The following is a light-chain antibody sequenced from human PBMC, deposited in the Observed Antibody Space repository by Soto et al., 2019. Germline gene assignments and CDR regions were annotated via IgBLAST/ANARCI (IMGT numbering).Light chain of an antibody. Sequence: QSVLTQPPSVSGAPGQRVTISCTGNSSNIGADHDVHWYQQPPGTAPKLLIYANINRPSGVPDRFSGSKSGTSASLAITGLQAEDEADYYCQSYDSRLSGSVFGGGTKLTVL. V-gene: IGLV1-40*01. CDR2: ANI. CDR1: SSNIGADHD. CDR3: QSYDSRLSGSV. J-gene: IGLJ3*02.